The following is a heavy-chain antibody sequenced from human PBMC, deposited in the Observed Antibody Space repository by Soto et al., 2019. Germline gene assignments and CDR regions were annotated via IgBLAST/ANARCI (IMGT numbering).Heavy chain of an antibody. CDR2: INHSGST. CDR1: GGSFSGYY. Sequence: QVQLQQWGAGLLKPSETLSLTCAVYGGSFSGYYWSWIRQPPGKGLEWIGEINHSGSTNYNPSLKSRVTISVDTSKNQVSLKLSSVTAADTAVYYCARDPEGYDFWSGSGFDPWGQGTLVTVSS. D-gene: IGHD3-3*01. J-gene: IGHJ5*02. V-gene: IGHV4-34*01. CDR3: ARDPEGYDFWSGSGFDP.